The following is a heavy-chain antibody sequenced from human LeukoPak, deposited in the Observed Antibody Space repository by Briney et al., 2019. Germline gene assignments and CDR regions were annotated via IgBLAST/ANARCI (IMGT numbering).Heavy chain of an antibody. D-gene: IGHD4-17*01. Sequence: GESLKISCKGSGYSFTSYWIGWVRQMPGKGLEWMGIIYPGDSDTRYSPSFQGQVTISADKSISTAYLQWSSLKASDTAMYYCASRSGYGDYRPGAFDIWGQGTMVTVSS. CDR1: GYSFTSYW. CDR3: ASRSGYGDYRPGAFDI. CDR2: IYPGDSDT. V-gene: IGHV5-51*01. J-gene: IGHJ3*02.